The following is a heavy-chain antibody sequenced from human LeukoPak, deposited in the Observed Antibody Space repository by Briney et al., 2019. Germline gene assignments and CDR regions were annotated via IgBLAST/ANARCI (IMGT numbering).Heavy chain of an antibody. CDR1: GFRFTGYW. V-gene: IGHV3-7*01. J-gene: IGHJ4*02. CDR2: LHPDGSER. CDR3: ARGGYSFDY. D-gene: IGHD5-12*01. Sequence: GGSLRLSCAASGFRFTGYWMTWVHQAPGKGLERVARLHPDGSERNYVGSVEGRFTVSGDNAKSSLYLQMNSLRVEDTAVYYCARGGYSFDYLGQGTLVTVSS.